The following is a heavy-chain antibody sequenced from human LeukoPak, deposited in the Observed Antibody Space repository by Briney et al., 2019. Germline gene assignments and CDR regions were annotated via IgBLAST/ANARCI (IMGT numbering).Heavy chain of an antibody. V-gene: IGHV3-23*01. Sequence: GGSLRLSCVVSGFTLSSYAMSWVRQAPGKGLEWVAATSSSDSGKYHADSVRGRFTISRDNSKNTVYLQMNSLRAEDAAVYYCAKQGRDWLRDYYYYMDVWGKGTTVTMSS. CDR3: AKQGRDWLRDYYYYMDV. CDR1: GFTLSSYA. D-gene: IGHD3-9*01. CDR2: TSSSDSGK. J-gene: IGHJ6*03.